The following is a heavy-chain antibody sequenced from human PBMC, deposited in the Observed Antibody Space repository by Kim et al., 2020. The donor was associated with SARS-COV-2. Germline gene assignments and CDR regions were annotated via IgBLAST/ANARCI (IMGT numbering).Heavy chain of an antibody. Sequence: NNHNPSLKSRVTISVDTAKNQFSRKLSAVTAADTAVYYCARAGGGYPASYWGQGTLVTVSS. J-gene: IGHJ4*02. V-gene: IGHV4-34*01. D-gene: IGHD6-19*01. CDR2: N. CDR3: ARAGGGYPASY.